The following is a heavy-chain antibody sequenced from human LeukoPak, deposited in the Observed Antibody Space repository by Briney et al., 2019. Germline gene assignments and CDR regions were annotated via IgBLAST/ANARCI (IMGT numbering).Heavy chain of an antibody. Sequence: GGSLRLSCAASGFTFSSYAMSWVRQAPGKGLEWVSAISGSGGSTYYADSVKGRFTISRDNSKTTLYLQMNSLRAEDTAVYYCAKEPRYSSGWSPYSDYWGQGTLVTVSS. D-gene: IGHD6-19*01. J-gene: IGHJ4*02. CDR1: GFTFSSYA. CDR2: ISGSGGST. CDR3: AKEPRYSSGWSPYSDY. V-gene: IGHV3-23*01.